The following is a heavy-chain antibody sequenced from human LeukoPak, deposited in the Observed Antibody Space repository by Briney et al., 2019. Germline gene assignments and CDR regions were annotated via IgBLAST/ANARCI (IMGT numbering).Heavy chain of an antibody. CDR1: GFTFSSYS. V-gene: IGHV3-21*01. Sequence: GGSLRLSCAASGFTFSSYSMNWVRQAPGKGLEWVSSISSSSSYIYYADSVKGRFTISRDNAKNSLYLQMNSLRAEGTAVYYCARGAVLRYFDWLLSPLDYWGQGALVTVSS. CDR3: ARGAVLRYFDWLLSPLDY. D-gene: IGHD3-9*01. J-gene: IGHJ4*02. CDR2: ISSSSSYI.